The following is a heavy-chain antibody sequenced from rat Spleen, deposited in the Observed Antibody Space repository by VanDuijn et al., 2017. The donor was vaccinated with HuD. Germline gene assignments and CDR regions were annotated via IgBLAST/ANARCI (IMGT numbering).Heavy chain of an antibody. J-gene: IGHJ2*01. CDR2: ITNAAGKV. CDR1: GFTFSSFP. Sequence: EVQLVESGGGLVQPGRSLKLSCAASGFTFSSFPMAWIRQAPGKGLEWVASITNAAGKVHYPDSVKGRFTISRDNAKSTLHLQMDSLRSEDTATYYCVRQWDYWGQGVMVTVSS. V-gene: IGHV5-25*01. CDR3: VRQWDY.